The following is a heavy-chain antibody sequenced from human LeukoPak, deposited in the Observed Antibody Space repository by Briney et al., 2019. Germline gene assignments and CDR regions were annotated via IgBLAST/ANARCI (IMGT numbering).Heavy chain of an antibody. Sequence: GGSLRLSCAASGFTVSSKYMSWVRQAPGKGLEWVSILYSDGSTYYADPVEGRFTISGDNSKNTRYFQMNSLRVEDTAVYYCAKSERLSMIGGWAPTFDSWGQGTLVTVSS. J-gene: IGHJ4*02. V-gene: IGHV3-66*01. CDR2: LYSDGST. CDR3: AKSERLSMIGGWAPTFDS. D-gene: IGHD3-22*01. CDR1: GFTVSSKY.